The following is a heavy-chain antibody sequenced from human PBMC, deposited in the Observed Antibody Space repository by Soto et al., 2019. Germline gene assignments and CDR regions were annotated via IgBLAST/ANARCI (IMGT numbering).Heavy chain of an antibody. D-gene: IGHD3-22*01. CDR1: DDSTRSRYW. CDR3: STRAYDSNGYYRFDP. V-gene: IGHV4-4*02. Sequence: PSETLSLTCGVFDDSTRSRYWWTWLRRPPGRGQEWIGEVNQSGTSNYNPSLKSRVTISLDTSKNQFSLTLSAVTGGDTAMYYCSTRAYDSNGYYRFDPWGQGTLVTVSS. J-gene: IGHJ5*01. CDR2: VNQSGTS.